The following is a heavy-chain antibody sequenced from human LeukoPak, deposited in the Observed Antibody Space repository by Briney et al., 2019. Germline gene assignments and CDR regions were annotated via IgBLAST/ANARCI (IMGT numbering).Heavy chain of an antibody. CDR2: IYYSGST. Sequence: SETLSLTCTVSGGSISSYYWSWIRQPPGKGLEWIGYIYYSGSTNYNPSLKSRVTISVDTSKNQFSLKLSSVTAADTAIYYCARFTWNYLHAFDIWGQGTMVTASS. D-gene: IGHD1-7*01. J-gene: IGHJ3*02. V-gene: IGHV4-59*01. CDR1: GGSISSYY. CDR3: ARFTWNYLHAFDI.